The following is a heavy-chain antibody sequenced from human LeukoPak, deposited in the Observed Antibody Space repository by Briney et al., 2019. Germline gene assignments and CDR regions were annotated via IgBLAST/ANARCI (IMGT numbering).Heavy chain of an antibody. CDR2: IITILGIA. Sequence: GASVKVSCKASGGTFSSYAISWVRQAPGQGLEWMGRIITILGIANYAQKFQGRVTTTADKSTSTAYMELSSLGAEDTAVYYCARPGGFGELLLDYWGQGTLVTVSS. D-gene: IGHD3-10*01. J-gene: IGHJ4*02. V-gene: IGHV1-69*04. CDR1: GGTFSSYA. CDR3: ARPGGFGELLLDY.